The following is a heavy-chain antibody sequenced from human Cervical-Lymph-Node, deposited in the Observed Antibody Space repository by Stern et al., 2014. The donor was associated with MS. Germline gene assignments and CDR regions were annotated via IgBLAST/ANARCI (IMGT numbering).Heavy chain of an antibody. D-gene: IGHD2-15*01. Sequence: QVQLVESGPEVKKPGSSVKVSCKASGGTFSDYAINWVRQAPGHGLEWMGGINPIFGTANYAQSFQGRVTITADESTRTAYMELSSLRSEDTAIYYCARKVDYSQYYFNDWGQGTLVTVSS. J-gene: IGHJ4*02. CDR3: ARKVDYSQYYFND. CDR1: GGTFSDYA. CDR2: INPIFGTA. V-gene: IGHV1-69*01.